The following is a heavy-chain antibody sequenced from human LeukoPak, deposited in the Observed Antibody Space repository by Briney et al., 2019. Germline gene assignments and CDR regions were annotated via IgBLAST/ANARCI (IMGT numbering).Heavy chain of an antibody. Sequence: GGSLRLSCAASGFTVSSNYMNWVRQAPGKGLERVSYISSSGSTIYYADSVKGRFTISRDNAKNSLYLQMNSLRAEDTAVYYCAIDPLISHGSGSYGTFDIWGQGTMVTVSS. V-gene: IGHV3-48*04. CDR1: GFTVSSNY. CDR3: AIDPLISHGSGSYGTFDI. D-gene: IGHD3-10*01. CDR2: ISSSGSTI. J-gene: IGHJ3*02.